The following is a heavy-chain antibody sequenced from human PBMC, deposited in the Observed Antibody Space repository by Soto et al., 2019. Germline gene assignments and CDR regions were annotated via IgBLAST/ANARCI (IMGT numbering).Heavy chain of an antibody. V-gene: IGHV4-59*12. CDR3: ARDLGSSWYPEYFQH. Sequence: SETLSLTCTVSGGSISSYYWSWIRQPPGKGLEWIGYIYFTGSTNYNPSLKSRVTISVDTSKNQFSLKLTSVTAADTAVYYCARDLGSSWYPEYFQHWGQGTLVTVSS. J-gene: IGHJ1*01. CDR2: IYFTGST. D-gene: IGHD6-13*01. CDR1: GGSISSYY.